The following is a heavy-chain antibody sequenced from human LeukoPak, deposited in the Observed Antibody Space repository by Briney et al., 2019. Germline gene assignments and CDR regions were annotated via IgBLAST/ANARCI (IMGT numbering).Heavy chain of an antibody. Sequence: GGSLRLSCAASGFTFSDHYMDWVRQAPGRGLEWIGRIRDKAHRYTTDYAAPVKGRFTISRDDSKNTLYPQMNGLKTEDTAVYYCTTPTDYGDYGYWGQGTLVTVSS. CDR2: IRDKAHRYTT. CDR1: GFTFSDHY. V-gene: IGHV3-72*01. CDR3: TTPTDYGDYGY. D-gene: IGHD4-17*01. J-gene: IGHJ4*02.